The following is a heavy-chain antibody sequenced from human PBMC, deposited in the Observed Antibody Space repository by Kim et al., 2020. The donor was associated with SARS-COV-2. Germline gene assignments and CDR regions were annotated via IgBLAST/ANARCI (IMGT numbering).Heavy chain of an antibody. CDR2: ISSSSTYT. D-gene: IGHD6-13*01. CDR3: ARDTSAAAADNYYYYGMDV. J-gene: IGHJ6*02. CDR1: GFTFSDYF. V-gene: IGHV3-11*06. Sequence: GGSLRLSCAASGFTFSDYFISWIRQAPGKGLEWVSYISSSSTYTSYADPVKGRFTISRDNDKNSLYLQMNSLGAEDTAVYYRARDTSAAAADNYYYYGMDVWGQGTTVTVSS.